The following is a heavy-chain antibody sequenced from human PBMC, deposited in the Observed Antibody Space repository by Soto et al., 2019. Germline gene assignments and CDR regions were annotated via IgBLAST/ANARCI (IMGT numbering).Heavy chain of an antibody. Sequence: GGSLRLSCAASGFTFSGYAMSWVRQAPGKGLECVSAISGSGGSTYYADSVKGRFTISRDNSKNTLYLQMNSLRAEDTAVYYCAKGENVLRFLEWLFDYYGMDVWGQGTTVTVSS. D-gene: IGHD3-3*01. V-gene: IGHV3-23*01. CDR2: ISGSGGST. CDR3: AKGENVLRFLEWLFDYYGMDV. J-gene: IGHJ6*02. CDR1: GFTFSGYA.